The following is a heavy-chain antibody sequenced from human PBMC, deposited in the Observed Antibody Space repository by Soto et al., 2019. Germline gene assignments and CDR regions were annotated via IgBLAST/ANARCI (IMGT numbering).Heavy chain of an antibody. V-gene: IGHV4-4*02. D-gene: IGHD6-13*01. J-gene: IGHJ4*02. CDR3: AREPAAGIAAAGFDY. CDR2: IYHSGST. CDR1: SGSISSSNC. Sequence: SETLSLTCAVSSGSISSSNCWSWVRQPPGKGLEWIGEIYHSGSTNYNPSLKSRVTVSVDKSKNQFSLKLSSVTAADTAVYYCAREPAAGIAAAGFDYWGQGTLVTVSS.